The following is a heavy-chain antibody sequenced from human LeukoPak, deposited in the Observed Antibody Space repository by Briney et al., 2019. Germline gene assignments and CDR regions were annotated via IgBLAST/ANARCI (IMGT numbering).Heavy chain of an antibody. Sequence: SETLSLTCIVSGGSISTHYWSWIRQPPGKGLEWIGYIYYSGSTNYNPSLKSRVTISVDTSKNQFSLKLSSVTAADTAVYYCARDGLRYDILTGSLPYYYYGMDVWGQGTTVTVSS. CDR2: IYYSGST. V-gene: IGHV4-59*11. CDR1: GGSISTHY. CDR3: ARDGLRYDILTGSLPYYYYGMDV. J-gene: IGHJ6*02. D-gene: IGHD3-9*01.